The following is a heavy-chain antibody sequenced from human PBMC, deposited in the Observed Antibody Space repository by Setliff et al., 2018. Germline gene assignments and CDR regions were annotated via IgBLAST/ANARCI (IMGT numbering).Heavy chain of an antibody. CDR3: ARVSQYSSGWYYYYYYGMDV. CDR2: IYYSGST. CDR1: GGSISSSSYY. Sequence: SETLSLTCTVSGGSISSSSYYWGWIRQPPGKGLEWIGSIYYSGSTYYNPSVKSRVTISVDTSKNQFSLKLSSVTAADTAVYYCARVSQYSSGWYYYYYYGMDVWGQGTTVTVSS. D-gene: IGHD6-19*01. V-gene: IGHV4-39*07. J-gene: IGHJ6*02.